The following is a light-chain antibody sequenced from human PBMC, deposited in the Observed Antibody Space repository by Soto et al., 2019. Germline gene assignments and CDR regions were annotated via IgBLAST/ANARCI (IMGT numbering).Light chain of an antibody. CDR3: QVWDSSTYV. J-gene: IGLJ1*01. CDR1: NIGSKN. Sequence: SYELTQPLSVSVALGQTARITCGGNNIGSKNVHWYQQMPGQAPVLVIYRDSNRPSGITERFSGSNSGNTATLTISRAQVGDEADYYCQVWDSSTYVFGTGTKVTVL. V-gene: IGLV3-9*01. CDR2: RDS.